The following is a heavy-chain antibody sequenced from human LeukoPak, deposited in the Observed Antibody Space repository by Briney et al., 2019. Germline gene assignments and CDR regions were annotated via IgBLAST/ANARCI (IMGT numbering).Heavy chain of an antibody. CDR3: ARVVSHSSGYYYGEHWFDP. CDR1: GYTFTSYG. V-gene: IGHV1-18*01. Sequence: GASVKVSCKASGYTFTSYGISWLRQAPGQGLEWMGWISAYNGNTNYAQKLQGRVTMTTDTSTSTAYMELRSLRSDDTAVYYCARVVSHSSGYYYGEHWFDPWGQGTLVTVSS. CDR2: ISAYNGNT. J-gene: IGHJ5*02. D-gene: IGHD3-22*01.